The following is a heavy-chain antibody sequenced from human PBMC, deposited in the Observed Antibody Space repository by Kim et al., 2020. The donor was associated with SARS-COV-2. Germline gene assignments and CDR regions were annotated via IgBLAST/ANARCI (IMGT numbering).Heavy chain of an antibody. Sequence: SETLSLTCTVSGGSISSGGYYWSWIRQHPGKGLEWIGYIYYSGSTYYNPSLKSRVTISVDTSKNQFSLKLSSVTAADRAVYYCARVGNYYGSGSSEYYYYYSGMDVWGQGTTVTVSS. CDR1: GGSISSGGYY. CDR3: ARVGNYYGSGSSEYYYYYSGMDV. V-gene: IGHV4-31*03. J-gene: IGHJ6*02. CDR2: IYYSGST. D-gene: IGHD3-10*01.